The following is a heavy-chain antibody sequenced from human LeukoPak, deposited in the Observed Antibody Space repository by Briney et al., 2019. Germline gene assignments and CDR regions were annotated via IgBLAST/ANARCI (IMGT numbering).Heavy chain of an antibody. Sequence: SETLSLTCTVSGGSISSSSYYWGWIRQPPGKGLEWIGSIYYSGSTYYNPSLKSRVTISVDTSKNQFSLKLSSVTAADTAVYYCARDPGNFWSFRDAFDIWGQGTMVTVSS. CDR1: GGSISSSSYY. D-gene: IGHD3-3*01. V-gene: IGHV4-39*07. CDR3: ARDPGNFWSFRDAFDI. J-gene: IGHJ3*02. CDR2: IYYSGST.